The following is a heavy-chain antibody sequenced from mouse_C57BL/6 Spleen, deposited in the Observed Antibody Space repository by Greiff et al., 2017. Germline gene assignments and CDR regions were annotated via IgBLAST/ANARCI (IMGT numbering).Heavy chain of an antibody. J-gene: IGHJ3*01. CDR1: GYTFPDYN. V-gene: IGHV1-18*01. CDR3: ARSNYSNGAWFAY. Sequence: VQLQQSGPELVKPGASVKIPCKASGYTFPDYNMDWVKQSHGKSLEWIGDINPNNGGTIYNQKFKGKATLTVDKSSSTAYMELRSLTSEDTAVYYCARSNYSNGAWFAYWGQGTLVTVSA. D-gene: IGHD2-5*01. CDR2: INPNNGGT.